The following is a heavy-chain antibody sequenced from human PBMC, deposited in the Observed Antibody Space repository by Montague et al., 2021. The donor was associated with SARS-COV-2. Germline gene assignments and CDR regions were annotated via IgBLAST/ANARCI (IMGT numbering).Heavy chain of an antibody. Sequence: PALVKLTQTLTLTCTFSGFPLNTSGMCVSWIRQPPGKALEWLEPIAWVEDQYYRTSLKTSLTISKHTSKNQMVLTMTNMDPIDTTTYYCARSYGDYRDSYFDYWGQGTLVTVSS. CDR2: IAWVEDQ. CDR1: GFPLNTSGMC. D-gene: IGHD4-17*01. V-gene: IGHV2-70*13. CDR3: ARSYGDYRDSYFDY. J-gene: IGHJ4*02.